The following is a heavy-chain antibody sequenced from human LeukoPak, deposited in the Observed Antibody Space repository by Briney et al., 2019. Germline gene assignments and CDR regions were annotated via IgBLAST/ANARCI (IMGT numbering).Heavy chain of an antibody. Sequence: GGSLRLSCAASGFTFSSYAMSWVRQAPGKGLEWVSAISGSGGSTYYADSVKGRFTISRDNSKNTLYLQMNSLRAEDTAVYYCASGSYYFDYYYYMDVWGKGTTVTVSS. V-gene: IGHV3-23*01. CDR1: GFTFSSYA. CDR3: ASGSYYFDYYYYMDV. CDR2: ISGSGGST. D-gene: IGHD1-26*01. J-gene: IGHJ6*03.